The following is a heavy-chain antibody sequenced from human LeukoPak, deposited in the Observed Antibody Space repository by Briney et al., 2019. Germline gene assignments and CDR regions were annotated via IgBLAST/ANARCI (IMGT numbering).Heavy chain of an antibody. J-gene: IGHJ4*02. CDR1: GYTFTSSD. CDR3: ARGTLINYDADY. V-gene: IGHV1-18*01. CDR2: ISAYNGNT. D-gene: IGHD3-3*01. Sequence: ASVKVSCKASGYTFTSSDINWVRQAPGQGLEWMGWISAYNGNTNYAQKLQGRVTMTTDTSTSTAYMELRSLRSDDTAVYYCARGTLINYDADYWGKGTLVTVSS.